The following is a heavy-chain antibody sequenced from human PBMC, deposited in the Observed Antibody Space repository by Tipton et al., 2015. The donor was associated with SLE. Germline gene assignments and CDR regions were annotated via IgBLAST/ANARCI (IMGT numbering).Heavy chain of an antibody. V-gene: IGHV4-61*01. CDR1: GGSISSSYY. Sequence: TLSLTCTVSGGSISSSYYWSWIRQPPGKGLEWIGYIYYSGSTNYNPSLKSRVTISVDTSKNQFSLKLSSVTAADTAVYYCAREEGLGAFDIWGQGTMVTVSS. J-gene: IGHJ3*02. CDR2: IYYSGST. CDR3: AREEGLGAFDI.